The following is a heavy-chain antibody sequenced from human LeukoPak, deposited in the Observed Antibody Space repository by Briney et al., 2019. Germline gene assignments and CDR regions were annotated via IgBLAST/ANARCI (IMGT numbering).Heavy chain of an antibody. CDR1: GLTFSRYS. V-gene: IGHV3-21*01. Sequence: GGSLRLSWAASGLTFSRYSMNWVRQDPRKGLEWVSSISSSSSYIYYADSVKGRFTISRHNAKNSLYLQMNRLRAQDTAVYYCARLSGSYYKEVLYYYMDVWGKGTTVTVSS. CDR2: ISSSSSYI. J-gene: IGHJ6*03. D-gene: IGHD3-10*01. CDR3: ARLSGSYYKEVLYYYMDV.